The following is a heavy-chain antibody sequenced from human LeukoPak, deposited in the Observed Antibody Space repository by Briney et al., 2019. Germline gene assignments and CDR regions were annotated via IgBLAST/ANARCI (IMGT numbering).Heavy chain of an antibody. V-gene: IGHV3-11*04. CDR2: ISSSGRTI. Sequence: PGGSLRLSCAASGFTFSDYYMSWIRQAPGKGLEWVSYISSSGRTIYYADSVKGRFTISRDNAKNSLYLQMNSLRGEDTALYYCARDDVTTNGGVIADSRLFDIWGQGTMVTVSS. CDR1: GFTFSDYY. D-gene: IGHD2-8*02. CDR3: ARDDVTTNGGVIADSRLFDI. J-gene: IGHJ3*02.